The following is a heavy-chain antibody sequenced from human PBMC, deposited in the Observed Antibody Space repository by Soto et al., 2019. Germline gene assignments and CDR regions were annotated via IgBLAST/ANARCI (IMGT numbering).Heavy chain of an antibody. CDR3: ARESVCDSYHWAPGAIDI. Sequence: ASVKVSCKASGYTFTSYGISWVRQAPGQGLEWMGWISAYNGNTNYAQKLQGRVTMTTDTSTSTAYMELRSLRSDDTAVYYCARESVCDSYHWAPGAIDIWGQGTLVT. J-gene: IGHJ3*02. CDR1: GYTFTSYG. D-gene: IGHD2-21*01. V-gene: IGHV1-18*04. CDR2: ISAYNGNT.